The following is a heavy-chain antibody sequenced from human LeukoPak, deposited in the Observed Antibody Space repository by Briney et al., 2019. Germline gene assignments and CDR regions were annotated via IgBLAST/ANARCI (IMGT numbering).Heavy chain of an antibody. V-gene: IGHV3-49*03. CDR3: ARGLHDYGDSNYYFDQ. CDR1: GFTFGDDG. CDR2: IRKKAYGETT. Sequence: GGSLRLSCTASGFTFGDDGWSWFRLAPGKGLEWICLIRKKAYGETTEYAASVRGRFTTSRDDAKSIAYLQMDSLKTEDTALYYCARGLHDYGDSNYYFDQWGQGTLVTVSS. J-gene: IGHJ4*02. D-gene: IGHD4-17*01.